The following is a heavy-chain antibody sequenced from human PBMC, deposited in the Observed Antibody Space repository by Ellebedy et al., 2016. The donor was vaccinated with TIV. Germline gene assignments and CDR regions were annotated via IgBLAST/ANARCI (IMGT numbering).Heavy chain of an antibody. J-gene: IGHJ4*02. CDR1: GFTFSDYW. CDR2: IKQDGSEK. CDR3: VRAIGSSSSF. D-gene: IGHD6-6*01. V-gene: IGHV3-7*04. Sequence: GGSLRLXXPASGFTFSDYWMIWVRQAPGKGLEWVANIKQDGSEKFYVDSVKGRFTISRDNTKNSLYLQMDSLRAEDTAVYYCVRAIGSSSSFWGQGTLVTVSS.